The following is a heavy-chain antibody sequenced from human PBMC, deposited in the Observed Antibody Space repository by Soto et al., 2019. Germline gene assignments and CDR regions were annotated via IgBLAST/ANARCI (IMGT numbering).Heavy chain of an antibody. J-gene: IGHJ4*02. CDR1: GGSIYSGGYY. V-gene: IGHV4-31*03. Sequence: QVQLQESGPGLVKPSQTLSLTCTVSGGSIYSGGYYWSWLRQHPGKGLEWIGYIFYSGTTYYNPSIKSRVTISLDTSKKQFSLKLTSLTAADTAVYYCARTYASSPYFDYWGQGTLVAVSS. CDR3: ARTYASSPYFDY. D-gene: IGHD2-2*01. CDR2: IFYSGTT.